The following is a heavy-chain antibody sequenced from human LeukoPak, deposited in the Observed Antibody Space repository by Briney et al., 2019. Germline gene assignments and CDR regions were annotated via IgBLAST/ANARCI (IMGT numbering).Heavy chain of an antibody. D-gene: IGHD6-19*01. J-gene: IGHJ4*02. CDR3: ARVSRRFLAVAGYADY. CDR1: GGSFSGYS. Sequence: PSETLSLTCAFSGGSFSGYSWSWIRQTPGQGLEWLGESNHRGSTNYNPSLKSRVTISVDASKSQFSLKLSSVTAADTAVYYCARVSRRFLAVAGYADYWGQGTQVTVSS. V-gene: IGHV4-34*01. CDR2: SNHRGST.